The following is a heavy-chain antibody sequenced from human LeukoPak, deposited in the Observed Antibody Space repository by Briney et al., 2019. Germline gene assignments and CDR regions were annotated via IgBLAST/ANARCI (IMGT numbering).Heavy chain of an antibody. J-gene: IGHJ4*02. V-gene: IGHV4-34*01. CDR2: IKHSGST. CDR3: ARGRRGEQWLSLTFDY. D-gene: IGHD6-19*01. Sequence: SETLSLTCAVYGGSFSGYYWSWIRQPPGKGLEWIGEIKHSGSTNYNPSLKSRVTISVDTSKNQFSLKLSSVTAADTAVYYCARGRRGEQWLSLTFDYWGQGPLVTVSS. CDR1: GGSFSGYY.